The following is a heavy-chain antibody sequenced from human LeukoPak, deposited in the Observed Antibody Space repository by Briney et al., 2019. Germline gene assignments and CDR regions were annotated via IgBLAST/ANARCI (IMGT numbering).Heavy chain of an antibody. CDR1: GYTFTGYY. CDR3: ARGDVGYYYYYYMDV. D-gene: IGHD1-26*01. V-gene: IGHV1-2*02. CDR2: INPNSGGT. J-gene: IGHJ6*03. Sequence: ASVKVSCKASGYTFTGYYMHWVRQAPGQGLEWMGWINPNSGGTNYAQKFQGRVTMTRDTSISTAYMELSRLRSDDTAVYYCARGDVGYYYYYYMDVWGKGTTVTVSS.